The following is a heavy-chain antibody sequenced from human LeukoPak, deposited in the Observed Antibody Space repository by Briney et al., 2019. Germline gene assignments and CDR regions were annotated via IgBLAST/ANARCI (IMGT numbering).Heavy chain of an antibody. D-gene: IGHD1-26*01. CDR1: GFTFSNYA. V-gene: IGHV3-23*01. J-gene: IGHJ1*01. CDR2: ISGSGGST. CDR3: ANEVGSIVGAN. Sequence: GSLRLSCAASGFTFSNYAMSWVRQAPGKGLEWVSAISGSGGSTYYADSVKGRFTISRDNSKNTLYLQMNSLRAEDTAVYYCANEVGSIVGANWGQGTLVTVSS.